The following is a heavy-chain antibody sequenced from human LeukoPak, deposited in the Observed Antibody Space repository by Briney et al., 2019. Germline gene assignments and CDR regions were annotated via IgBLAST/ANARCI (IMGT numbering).Heavy chain of an antibody. V-gene: IGHV4-4*09. J-gene: IGHJ3*01. CDR2: IYTSGST. Sequence: SETLSLTCTVSGGSISSYYWSWIRQPPGKGLEWIGYIYTSGSTNYNPSLKSRVTISVDTSKNQFSLKLSSPAAADPAVYYCARAPMAITTSAFPDAFDFWGQGTMVTVSS. CDR3: ARAPMAITTSAFPDAFDF. D-gene: IGHD5-12*01. CDR1: GGSISSYY.